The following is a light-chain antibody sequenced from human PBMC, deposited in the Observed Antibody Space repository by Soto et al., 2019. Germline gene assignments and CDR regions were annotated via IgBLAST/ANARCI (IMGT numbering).Light chain of an antibody. J-gene: IGKJ1*01. CDR1: QSISSW. Sequence: DIQMTQSPSTLSASVGDRVTITCRASQSISSWLAWYQQKPRTAPNLLIYKASTLQSGVPSRFSGSGSGTEFTLTISSLQPDDSVTYYCQQYNDNWTFGQGTKVEIK. V-gene: IGKV1-5*03. CDR3: QQYNDNWT. CDR2: KAS.